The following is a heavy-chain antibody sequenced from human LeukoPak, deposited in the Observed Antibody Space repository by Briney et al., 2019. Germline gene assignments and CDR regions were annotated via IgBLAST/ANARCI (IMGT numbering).Heavy chain of an antibody. CDR1: GGSFSGYY. J-gene: IGHJ4*02. CDR3: ARDCSSSGCYLDY. CDR2: INHSGNT. Sequence: SETLSLTCAVYGGSFSGYYWSWVRQPPGKGLEWIGEINHSGNTNYNPSLKSRVTISVDTSKNQFSLKLSSVTAADTAVYYCARDCSSSGCYLDYWSQGTLVTVSS. V-gene: IGHV4-34*01. D-gene: IGHD2-2*01.